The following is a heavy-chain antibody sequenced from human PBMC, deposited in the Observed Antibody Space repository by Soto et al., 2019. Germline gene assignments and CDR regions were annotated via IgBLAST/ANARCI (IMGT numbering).Heavy chain of an antibody. CDR1: GYTFTRYG. D-gene: IGHD3-10*01. Sequence: QVQLVQSGAEVKKPGASVKVSCKASGYTFTRYGFTWVRQAPGQGLEWMGWISGYSGNTNYEQNLRGRVTMTTDTSTSTAYMELRSLRSDDTAVYYCARGGVLLWFGEPLEYWGQGTLVTVSS. V-gene: IGHV1-18*01. J-gene: IGHJ4*02. CDR2: ISGYSGNT. CDR3: ARGGVLLWFGEPLEY.